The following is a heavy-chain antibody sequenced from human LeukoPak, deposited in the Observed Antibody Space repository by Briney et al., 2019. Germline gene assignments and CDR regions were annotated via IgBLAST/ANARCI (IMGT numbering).Heavy chain of an antibody. V-gene: IGHV4-39*01. J-gene: IGHJ2*01. CDR2: VFYSGNT. CDR1: GGSVSSSVSY. CDR3: ARPSGSPYWYFDL. Sequence: SETLSLTCTVSGGSVSSSVSYWGWLRQPPGKGLEWIGTVFYSGNTYYNPSLKSRVTISVDRSKNQFFLSLYFVTTADTAMYYCARPSGSPYWYFDLWGRGMLVTVSP. D-gene: IGHD3-3*01.